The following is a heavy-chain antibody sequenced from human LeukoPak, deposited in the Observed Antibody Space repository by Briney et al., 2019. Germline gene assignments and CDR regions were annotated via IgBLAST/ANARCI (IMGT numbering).Heavy chain of an antibody. Sequence: AGGSLRLSCAASGFTFSSYWMSWVRQAPGKGLEWVANIKQDGSEKYYVDSVKGRFTISRDNAKNSLYLQMNSLRAEDTAVYYCAREGPVYYYGMDVWGQGTTVTVSS. V-gene: IGHV3-7*01. CDR1: GFTFSSYW. CDR3: AREGPVYYYGMDV. J-gene: IGHJ6*02. CDR2: IKQDGSEK.